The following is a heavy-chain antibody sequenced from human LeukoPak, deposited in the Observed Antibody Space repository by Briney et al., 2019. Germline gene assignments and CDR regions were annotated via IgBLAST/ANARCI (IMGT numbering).Heavy chain of an antibody. CDR1: GGSISSSSYY. CDR2: IYYSGST. V-gene: IGHV4-39*01. Sequence: SETLSLTCTVSGGSISSSSYYWGWIRQPPGKGLEWIGSIYYSGSTYYNPSLKSRVTISVDTSKNQFSLKLRSVTAADTAVYYCARVCCGSWTKDLDYWGQGTLVTVSS. J-gene: IGHJ4*02. D-gene: IGHD6-13*01. CDR3: ARVCCGSWTKDLDY.